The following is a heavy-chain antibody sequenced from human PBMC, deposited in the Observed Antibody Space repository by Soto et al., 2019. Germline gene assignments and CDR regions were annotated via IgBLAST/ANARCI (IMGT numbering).Heavy chain of an antibody. V-gene: IGHV3-48*03. CDR2: ISSSGSTI. CDR3: ARDRAYWPSYYYGMDV. J-gene: IGHJ6*02. Sequence: PGGSLRLSCAASGFTFSSYEMNWVRQAAGKGLEWVSYISSSGSTIYYADSVKGRFTISRDNAKNSLYLQMNSLRAEDTAVYYCARDRAYWPSYYYGMDVWGQGTTVTVSS. D-gene: IGHD2-8*02. CDR1: GFTFSSYE.